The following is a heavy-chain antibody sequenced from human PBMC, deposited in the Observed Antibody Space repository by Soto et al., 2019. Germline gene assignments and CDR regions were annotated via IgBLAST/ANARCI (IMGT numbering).Heavy chain of an antibody. CDR2: ISGSGGNT. CDR1: GFTFSNYA. CDR3: VRWQATDY. D-gene: IGHD2-15*01. V-gene: IGHV3-23*01. Sequence: GGSLRLSCVASGFTFSNYAMSWVRQAPGKGLEWVSAISGSGGNTYYADSVKGRFTISRDNSKNTLYLQMNSLRADDKAVYYCVRWQATDYWGQGTLVTVSS. J-gene: IGHJ4*02.